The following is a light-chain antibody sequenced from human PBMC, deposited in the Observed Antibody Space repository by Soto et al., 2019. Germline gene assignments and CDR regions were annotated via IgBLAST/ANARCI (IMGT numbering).Light chain of an antibody. Sequence: DIQMTQSPSTLSASVGDTVTITCRASESISSWLAWFQQKPGKAPKLLIQKASILESGVPSRFSGSESGTELTLTISSLQPDDFATYFCQQYSAKWSFGQGTKVEIK. J-gene: IGKJ1*01. V-gene: IGKV1-5*03. CDR2: KAS. CDR3: QQYSAKWS. CDR1: ESISSW.